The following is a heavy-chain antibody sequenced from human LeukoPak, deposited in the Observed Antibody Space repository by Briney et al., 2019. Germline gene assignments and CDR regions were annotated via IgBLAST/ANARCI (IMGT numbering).Heavy chain of an antibody. CDR2: ISSSSSTI. V-gene: IGHV3-48*01. D-gene: IGHD2-15*01. J-gene: IGHJ3*02. Sequence: PGGSLRLSCAASGFTFSSYSMNWVRQAPGKGLEWVSSISSSSSTIYYADSVKGRFTISRDNAKNSLYLQMNSLRAEDTAVYYCAREKSGADAFDIWGQGTMVTVSS. CDR3: AREKSGADAFDI. CDR1: GFTFSSYS.